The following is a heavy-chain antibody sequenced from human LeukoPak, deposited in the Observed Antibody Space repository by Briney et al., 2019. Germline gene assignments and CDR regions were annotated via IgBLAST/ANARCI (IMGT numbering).Heavy chain of an antibody. CDR3: ARWVGHRNWFDP. Sequence: SETLSLTCTVSGGSISSGSYLWGCIRQSPGKGLEWIGSISYSGSTYYNPSLKSRVTVSVDTSKNQFSLKVTSVTAADTAVYYCARWVGHRNWFDPWGQRTLVTVSS. D-gene: IGHD1-26*01. V-gene: IGHV4-39*07. CDR1: GGSISSGSYL. J-gene: IGHJ5*02. CDR2: ISYSGST.